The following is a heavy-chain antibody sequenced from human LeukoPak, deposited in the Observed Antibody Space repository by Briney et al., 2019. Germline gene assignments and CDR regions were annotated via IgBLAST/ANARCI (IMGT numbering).Heavy chain of an antibody. V-gene: IGHV1-69*04. J-gene: IGHJ3*02. Sequence: SVKVSCKASGGTFSSYAISWVRQAPGQGLEWMGRIIPILGIANYAQKSQGRVTITADKSTSTAYMELSSLRSEDTAVYYCARERITMIVVVITYDAFDIWGQGTMVTVSS. D-gene: IGHD3-22*01. CDR1: GGTFSSYA. CDR3: ARERITMIVVVITYDAFDI. CDR2: IIPILGIA.